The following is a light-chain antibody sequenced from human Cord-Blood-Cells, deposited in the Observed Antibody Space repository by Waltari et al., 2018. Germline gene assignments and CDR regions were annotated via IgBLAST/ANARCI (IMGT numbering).Light chain of an antibody. CDR2: DVS. J-gene: IGLJ2*01. CDR1: SSDVGGYNY. V-gene: IGLV2-11*01. Sequence: QSALTQPRSVSGSPGQSVTISCTGTSSDVGGYNYVSWYQQHPGQAPTLMLYDVSTRPSGVPDRFSGAKSGNTASLTISGLQAEEEAYYYCCSYAGSYTVVFGGGTKLTVL. CDR3: CSYAGSYTVV.